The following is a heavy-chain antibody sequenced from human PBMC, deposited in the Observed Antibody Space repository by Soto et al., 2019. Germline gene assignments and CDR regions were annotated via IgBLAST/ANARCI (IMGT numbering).Heavy chain of an antibody. D-gene: IGHD3-22*01. CDR3: ARAGFQYDDGGYYEFDY. Sequence: GGSLRLSCAASGFTFSSYSMNWVRQAPGKGLEWVSSISTSSSYIYYADSVKGRFTISRDNAKKPLSLQMNSLRAEDTAVYYCARAGFQYDDGGYYEFDYWGQGTMVT. CDR1: GFTFSSYS. CDR2: ISTSSSYI. J-gene: IGHJ4*02. V-gene: IGHV3-21*01.